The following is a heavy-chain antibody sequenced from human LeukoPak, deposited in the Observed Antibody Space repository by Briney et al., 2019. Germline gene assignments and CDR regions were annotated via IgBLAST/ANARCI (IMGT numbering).Heavy chain of an antibody. V-gene: IGHV4-4*02. J-gene: IGHJ3*02. Sequence: PSGTLSLTCAVSGGSISSSNWWSWVRPPPGKGLEWIGEIYHSGSTNYNPSLKSRVTISVDKSKNQFSLKLSSVTAADTAVYYCATGPKVRGVGLSAFDIWGQGTMVTVSS. CDR2: IYHSGST. CDR3: ATGPKVRGVGLSAFDI. D-gene: IGHD3-10*01. CDR1: GGSISSSNW.